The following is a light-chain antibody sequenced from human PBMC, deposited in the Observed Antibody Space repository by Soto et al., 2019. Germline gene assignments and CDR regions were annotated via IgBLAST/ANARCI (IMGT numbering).Light chain of an antibody. CDR3: SSYTTSNTRQIV. Sequence: QSALTQPASVSGSPGQSITISCTGTSSDVGGYNYVSWNQQHPGKAPKFMIYDVSNRPSGVSNRFSGSKSGNTASLTISGLQAEDEADYYCSSYTTSNTRQIVFGTGTKLTVL. CDR1: SSDVGGYNY. CDR2: DVS. J-gene: IGLJ1*01. V-gene: IGLV2-14*01.